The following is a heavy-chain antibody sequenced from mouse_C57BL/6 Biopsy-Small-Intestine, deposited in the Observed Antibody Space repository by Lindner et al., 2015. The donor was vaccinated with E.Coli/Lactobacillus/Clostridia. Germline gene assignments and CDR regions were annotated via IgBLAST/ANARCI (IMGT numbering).Heavy chain of an antibody. J-gene: IGHJ1*03. CDR3: ARFYYDYDWYFDV. V-gene: IGHV1-85*01. CDR2: IYPRDGST. CDR1: GYTFTSYD. Sequence: VQLQESGPELVKPGASVKLSCKASGYTFTSYDINWVKQRPGQGLEWIGWIYPRDGSTKYNEKFKGKATLTVDTSSSTAYMELHSLTSGDSAVYFCARFYYDYDWYFDVWGTGTTVTVSS. D-gene: IGHD2-4*01.